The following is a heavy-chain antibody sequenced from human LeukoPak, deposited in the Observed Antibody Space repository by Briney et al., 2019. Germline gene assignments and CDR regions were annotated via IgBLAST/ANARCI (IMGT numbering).Heavy chain of an antibody. J-gene: IGHJ4*02. CDR3: AARGLYSSSPFDY. D-gene: IGHD6-13*01. V-gene: IGHV3-74*01. CDR2: INGEGSST. CDR1: GFTFSSYW. Sequence: GGSLRRACAASGFTFSSYWMHWVRQAPGKGLVWVSRINGEGSSTSYASCVKCRFTISRDNAKNTLYLQMNSLRAEDTAVYYCAARGLYSSSPFDYWGQGTLVTVSS.